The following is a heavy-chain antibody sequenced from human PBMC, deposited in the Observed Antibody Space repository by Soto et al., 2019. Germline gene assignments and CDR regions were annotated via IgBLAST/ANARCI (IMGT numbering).Heavy chain of an antibody. CDR2: INAGNGNT. J-gene: IGHJ4*02. Sequence: ASVKVSCKASGYTFTSYAMHWVRQAPGQRLEWMGWINAGNGNTKYSQKFQGRVTITRDTSASTAYMELSSLRSEDTAMYYCARYSSGWTGFDYWGQGTLVTVSS. V-gene: IGHV1-3*01. D-gene: IGHD6-19*01. CDR3: ARYSSGWTGFDY. CDR1: GYTFTSYA.